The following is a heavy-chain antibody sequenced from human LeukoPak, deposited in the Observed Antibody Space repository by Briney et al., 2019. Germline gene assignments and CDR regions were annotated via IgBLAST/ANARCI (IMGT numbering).Heavy chain of an antibody. Sequence: PSETLSLTCTVSGGSISSGGYYWSWIRQHPGKGLEWIGYIYYSGSTYYNPSLKSRVTISVDTSKNQFSLKLSSVTAADTAVYYCARGPTPRNWNPYYYYYYYMDVWGKGTTVTVSS. V-gene: IGHV4-31*03. J-gene: IGHJ6*03. CDR1: GGSISSGGYY. CDR2: IYYSGST. D-gene: IGHD1-1*01. CDR3: ARGPTPRNWNPYYYYYYYMDV.